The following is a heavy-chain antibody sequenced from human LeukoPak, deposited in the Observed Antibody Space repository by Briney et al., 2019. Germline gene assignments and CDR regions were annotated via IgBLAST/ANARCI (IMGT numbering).Heavy chain of an antibody. D-gene: IGHD3-16*01. Sequence: PGGPLRLFCAVSGLPLSTYDMRWPRQAPGRAVEGVSYISYCGCNTYYADSVKGRFAISRDKAKNSLYLPMNSLRAEDTAVYYCARDSGGSYGYYYYYGMDVWGQGTTVTVSS. V-gene: IGHV3-11*01. CDR1: GLPLSTYD. J-gene: IGHJ6*02. CDR3: ARDSGGSYGYYYYYGMDV. CDR2: ISYCGCNT.